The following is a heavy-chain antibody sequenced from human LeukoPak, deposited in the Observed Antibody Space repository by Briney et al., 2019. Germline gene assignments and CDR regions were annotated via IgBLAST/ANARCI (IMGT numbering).Heavy chain of an antibody. CDR3: ARKSEYYDSSGYSSWFDY. J-gene: IGHJ4*02. Sequence: ASVKVSCKASGGTFSSYAISWVRQAPGQGLEWMGGIIPIFGTANYAQKFQGRVTITTDESTSTAYMELSSLRSEDTAVYYCARKSEYYDSSGYSSWFDYWGQGTLVTVSS. D-gene: IGHD3-22*01. CDR2: IIPIFGTA. CDR1: GGTFSSYA. V-gene: IGHV1-69*05.